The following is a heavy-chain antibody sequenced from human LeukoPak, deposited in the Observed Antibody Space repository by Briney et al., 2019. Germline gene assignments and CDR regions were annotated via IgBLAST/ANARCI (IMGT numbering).Heavy chain of an antibody. V-gene: IGHV3-23*01. D-gene: IGHD1-1*01. CDR2: ISRSGGGT. CDR1: GLTFSSYA. Sequence: GGSLRLSCTTSGLTFSSYAMSWVRQAPGKGLEWVSDISRSGGGTYSADSVKGRFTISRDNSKNTLYLQMNSLRAEDTAVYYCAKARNWNDYYFDYWGQGTLVTVSS. J-gene: IGHJ4*02. CDR3: AKARNWNDYYFDY.